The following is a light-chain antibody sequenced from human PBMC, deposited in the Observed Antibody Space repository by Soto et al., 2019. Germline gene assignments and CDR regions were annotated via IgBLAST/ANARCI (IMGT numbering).Light chain of an antibody. J-gene: IGKJ1*01. Sequence: DIVMTQSPDSLAVSLGERATINCKSSQSVLYSSNNKNYLAWYQQKPGHPPKLLIYWASTRESGVPDRCSGGGSGTAFTLTISSLQAEDVAVYYCQQYYSTPPTFGQGTKVEIK. CDR3: QQYYSTPPT. V-gene: IGKV4-1*01. CDR2: WAS. CDR1: QSVLYSSNNKNY.